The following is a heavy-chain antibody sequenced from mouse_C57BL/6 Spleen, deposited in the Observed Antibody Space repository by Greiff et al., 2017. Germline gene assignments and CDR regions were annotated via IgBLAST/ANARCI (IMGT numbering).Heavy chain of an antibody. J-gene: IGHJ2*01. CDR1: GFTFSSYT. CDR2: ISGGGGNT. V-gene: IGHV5-9*01. Sequence: EVQRVESGGGLVKPGGSLKLSCAASGFTFSSYTMSWVRQTPEKRLEWVATISGGGGNTYYPDSVKGRFTISRDNAKNTLYLQMSSLRSEDTALYYCARQNSYYFDYWGQGTTLTVSS. CDR3: ARQNSYYFDY.